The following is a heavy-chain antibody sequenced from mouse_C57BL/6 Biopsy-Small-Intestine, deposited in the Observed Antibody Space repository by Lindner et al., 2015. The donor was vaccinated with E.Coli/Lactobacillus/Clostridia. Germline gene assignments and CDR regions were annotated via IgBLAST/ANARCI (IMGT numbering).Heavy chain of an antibody. Sequence: VQLQESGAELVRPGASVKLSCTASGFNIKDYYMHWVKQRPERGLEWIGRIDPEDGDTEYAPKFQGKATMTADTSSNTAYLQLSSLTSEDTAVYYCTTRGYGSSFPFAYWGQGTLVTVSA. V-gene: IGHV14-1*01. CDR3: TTRGYGSSFPFAY. D-gene: IGHD1-1*01. J-gene: IGHJ3*01. CDR2: IDPEDGDT. CDR1: GFNIKDYY.